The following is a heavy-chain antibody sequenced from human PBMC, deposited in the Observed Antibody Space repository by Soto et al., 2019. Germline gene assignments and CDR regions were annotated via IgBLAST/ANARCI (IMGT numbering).Heavy chain of an antibody. CDR1: GYTFTSYG. CDR2: ISAYNGNT. CDR3: ARGGPIYDSSGYYYEYFQH. J-gene: IGHJ1*01. Sequence: QVQLVQSGAEVKKPGASVKVSCKASGYTFTSYGIIWVRQAPGQGLEWMGWISAYNGNTNYAQKLQGRVTMTTDTSTSTAYMELRSLRYDDTAVYYCARGGPIYDSSGYYYEYFQHWGQGTLVTVAS. V-gene: IGHV1-18*01. D-gene: IGHD3-22*01.